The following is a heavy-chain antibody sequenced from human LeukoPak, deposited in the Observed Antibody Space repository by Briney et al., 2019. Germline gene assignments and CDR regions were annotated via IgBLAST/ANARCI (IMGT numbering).Heavy chain of an antibody. Sequence: ASVKVSCKASGCTFTSYDINWVRQATGQGLEWMGWMNPNSGNTGYAQKFQGRVTMTRNTSISTAYMELSSLRSEDTAVYYCAREGYGSGSYYYVGYYYYGMDVWGQGTTVTVSS. J-gene: IGHJ6*02. CDR3: AREGYGSGSYYYVGYYYYGMDV. CDR1: GCTFTSYD. CDR2: MNPNSGNT. D-gene: IGHD3-10*01. V-gene: IGHV1-8*01.